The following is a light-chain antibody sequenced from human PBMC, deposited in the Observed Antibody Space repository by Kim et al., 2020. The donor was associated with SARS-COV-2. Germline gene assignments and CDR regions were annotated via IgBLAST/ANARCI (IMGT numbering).Light chain of an antibody. V-gene: IGLV3-1*01. CDR1: KLGDKY. Sequence: SYELTQPPSLSVSPGQTAIITCSGDKLGDKYAFWYQQKPVQSPMVVIYQDAKRPSGIPERFSGSSSGNTATLTISGTQPMDEADYYCQTWDSSTAIFGGG. J-gene: IGLJ2*01. CDR2: QDA. CDR3: QTWDSSTAI.